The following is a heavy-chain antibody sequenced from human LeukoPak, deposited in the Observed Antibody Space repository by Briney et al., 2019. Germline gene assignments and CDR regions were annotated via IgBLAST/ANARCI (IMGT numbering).Heavy chain of an antibody. V-gene: IGHV5-51*01. J-gene: IGHJ4*02. Sequence: GEALQISFKGAGYRFTTYWIGWGRPRPGKGLGWMGSIYPGESDTRYSPSFQGQVTISADKSISTPYLHWSSLKASDTAMYLCARSSGRVANAFDYWGQGTLVTVSS. CDR3: ARSSGRVANAFDY. CDR1: GYRFTTYW. CDR2: IYPGESDT. D-gene: IGHD2-15*01.